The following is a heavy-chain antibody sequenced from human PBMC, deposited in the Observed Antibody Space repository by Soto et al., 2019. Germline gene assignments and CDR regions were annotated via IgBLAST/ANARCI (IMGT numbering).Heavy chain of an antibody. V-gene: IGHV4-34*01. CDR3: ARGRVYYGDDY. Sequence: SETLSLTCAVYGGSFSGYYWSWIRQPPGKGLEWIGEINHSGSTNYNPSLKSRVTISVDTSKNQFSLKLSSVTAADTAVYYCARGRVYYGDDYWGQGTLVTVS. CDR1: GGSFSGYY. CDR2: INHSGST. J-gene: IGHJ4*02. D-gene: IGHD4-17*01.